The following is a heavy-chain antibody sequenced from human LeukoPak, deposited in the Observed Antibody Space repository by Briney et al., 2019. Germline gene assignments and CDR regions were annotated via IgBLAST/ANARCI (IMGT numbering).Heavy chain of an antibody. V-gene: IGHV1-2*02. CDR1: GYTFTGYY. J-gene: IGHJ4*02. Sequence: ASVKVSCKASGYTFTGYYMHWVRQAPGQGLEWMGWINPNSGGTNYAQKFQGRVTMTRDTSISTAYMELSSLRSEDTAVYYCATDGDSSGYYPLNYWGQGTLVTVSS. CDR2: INPNSGGT. D-gene: IGHD3-22*01. CDR3: ATDGDSSGYYPLNY.